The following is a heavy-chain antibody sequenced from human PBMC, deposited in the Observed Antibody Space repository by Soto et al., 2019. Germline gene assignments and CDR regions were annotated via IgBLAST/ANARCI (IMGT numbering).Heavy chain of an antibody. CDR2: INHSGST. J-gene: IGHJ4*02. D-gene: IGHD2-21*02. CDR3: ASGIYCGGDCHSL. Sequence: SETLSLTCAVYGGSFSGYYWSWIRQPPGKGLEWIGEINHSGSTNYNPSLKSRVTISVDTSKNQFSLKLSSVTAADTAVYYCASGIYCGGDCHSLWGQGTLVTVSS. CDR1: GGSFSGYY. V-gene: IGHV4-34*01.